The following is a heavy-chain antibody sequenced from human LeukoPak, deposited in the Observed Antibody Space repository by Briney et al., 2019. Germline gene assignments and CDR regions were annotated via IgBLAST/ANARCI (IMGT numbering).Heavy chain of an antibody. CDR1: GGSLNNYY. J-gene: IGHJ4*02. CDR2: IEPSGTN. CDR3: TRGHGWTDY. V-gene: IGHV4-4*07. Sequence: PSETLSLTCTVSGGSLNNYYWTWIRQPAGKGLEWIGRIEPSGTNDHNPSLKSRVTMSISMSKNQFSLELISVTAADTAVYYCTRGHGWTDYWGQGTLVTVSS. D-gene: IGHD6-19*01.